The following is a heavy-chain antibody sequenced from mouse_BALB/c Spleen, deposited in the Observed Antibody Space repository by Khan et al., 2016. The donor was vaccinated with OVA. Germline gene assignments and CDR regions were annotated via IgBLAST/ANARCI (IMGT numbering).Heavy chain of an antibody. D-gene: IGHD4-1*01. CDR2: MSSGGDYT. CDR3: ASHLTGSFAY. J-gene: IGHJ3*01. CDR1: GFTFSSYS. Sequence: EVMLVESGGDLVKPGGSLKLSCAASGFTFSSYSMSWVRQIPDKRLEWVATMSSGGDYTYYPDSVKGRFTISRDNAKNTLYLQMSSLKSEDRARYYCASHLTGSFAYWGQGTLVTVSA. V-gene: IGHV5-6*01.